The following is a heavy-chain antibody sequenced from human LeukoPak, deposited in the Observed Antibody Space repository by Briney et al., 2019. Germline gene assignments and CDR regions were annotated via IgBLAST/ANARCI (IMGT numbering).Heavy chain of an antibody. D-gene: IGHD2-2*01. Sequence: GGSLRLSCAASGFTFSSYSMNWVRQAPGKGLEWVSSISSSSSYIYYADSVKGRFTISRDTSKNTLYLQMNSLRAEDTAVYHCAKDGSSEPLDYWGQGTLVTVSS. CDR3: AKDGSSEPLDY. V-gene: IGHV3-21*01. CDR2: ISSSSSYI. J-gene: IGHJ4*02. CDR1: GFTFSSYS.